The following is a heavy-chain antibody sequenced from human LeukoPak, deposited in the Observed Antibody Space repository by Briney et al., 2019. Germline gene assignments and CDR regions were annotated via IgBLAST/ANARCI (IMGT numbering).Heavy chain of an antibody. V-gene: IGHV3-23*01. J-gene: IGHJ3*02. CDR2: ISGSGAST. Sequence: GGSLRLSCAASGFTFSSYAMSWVRQAPAKGLEWVSAISGSGASTYYADSVKGRFTISRDNSKNTLYVQMNSLRAEDTAVYYCAKSQFGGVFDGFDIWGQGTMVTVSS. CDR3: AKSQFGGVFDGFDI. D-gene: IGHD3-16*01. CDR1: GFTFSSYA.